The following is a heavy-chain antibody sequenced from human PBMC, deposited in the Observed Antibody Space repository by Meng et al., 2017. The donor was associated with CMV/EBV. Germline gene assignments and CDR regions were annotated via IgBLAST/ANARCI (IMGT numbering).Heavy chain of an antibody. V-gene: IGHV2-5*02. Sequence: QTTLKGAGPPLGKPTQTLTLTCTFSGFSLSTSGVGVGWIRQPPGKALEWLALIYWDDDKRYSPSLKSRLTITKDTSKNQVVLTMTNMDPVDTATYYCARIAAAGRFDYWGQGTLVTVSS. CDR2: IYWDDDK. J-gene: IGHJ4*02. D-gene: IGHD6-13*01. CDR3: ARIAAAGRFDY. CDR1: GFSLSTSGVG.